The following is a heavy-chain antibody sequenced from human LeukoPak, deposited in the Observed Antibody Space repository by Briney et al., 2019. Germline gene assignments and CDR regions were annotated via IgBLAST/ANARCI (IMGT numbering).Heavy chain of an antibody. D-gene: IGHD2-15*01. CDR1: GFTFSSYA. CDR3: AKDGGDIVVVVAATEYFQH. Sequence: GGSLRLSCAASGFTFSSYAVSWVRQAPGKGLEWVSAISGSGGSTYYADSVKGRFTISRDNSKNTLYLQMNSLRAEDTAVYYCAKDGGDIVVVVAATEYFQHWGQGTLVTVSS. J-gene: IGHJ1*01. CDR2: ISGSGGST. V-gene: IGHV3-23*01.